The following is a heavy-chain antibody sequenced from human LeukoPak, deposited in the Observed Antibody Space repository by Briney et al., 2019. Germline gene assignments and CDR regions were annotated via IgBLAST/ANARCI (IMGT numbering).Heavy chain of an antibody. J-gene: IGHJ4*02. CDR3: ARGIVVVPAAVDY. CDR2: INPNSGGT. Sequence: ASVKVSCKASGYTFTGYYMHWVRQAPGQGPEWMGWINPNSGGTNYAQKFQGRVTMTRDTSISTAYMELSRLRSDDTAVYYCARGIVVVPAAVDYWGQGTLVTVSS. CDR1: GYTFTGYY. V-gene: IGHV1-2*02. D-gene: IGHD2-2*01.